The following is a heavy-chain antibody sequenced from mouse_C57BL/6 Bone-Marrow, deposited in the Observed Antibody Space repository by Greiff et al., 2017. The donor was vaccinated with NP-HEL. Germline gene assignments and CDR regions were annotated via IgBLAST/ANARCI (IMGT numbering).Heavy chain of an antibody. D-gene: IGHD2-2*01. CDR2: IWSGGST. V-gene: IGHV2-2*01. Sequence: QVQLKESGPGLVQPSQCLSITCTVSGFSLTSYGVHWVRQSPGKGLEWLGVIWSGGSTDFYAAFISRLSISKDNSERQSFFKKNSLQDEEAGIYYCARMGVRADWGQGTLVTVSA. CDR3: ARMGVRAD. CDR1: GFSLTSYG. J-gene: IGHJ3*01.